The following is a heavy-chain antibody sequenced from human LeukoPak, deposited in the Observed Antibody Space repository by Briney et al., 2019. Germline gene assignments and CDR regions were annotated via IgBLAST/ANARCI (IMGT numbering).Heavy chain of an antibody. CDR1: RFTFSNAW. CDR3: TRDVPWHVD. J-gene: IGHJ4*02. V-gene: IGHV3-15*01. CDR2: IKSKTDGGTT. D-gene: IGHD3-10*02. Sequence: PGGFLRLSCADSRFTFSNAWMSWVRQAPGKGLEWVGRIKSKTDGGTTDYTAPVKGRFTISRDDSKNTLYLQMNSLKTEDTGVYYCTRDVPWHVDWGQGTLVTVSS.